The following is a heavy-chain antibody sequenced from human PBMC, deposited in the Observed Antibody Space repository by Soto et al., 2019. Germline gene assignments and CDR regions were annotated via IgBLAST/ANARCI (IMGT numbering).Heavy chain of an antibody. V-gene: IGHV4-39*02. CDR3: ARRQITSDWYLPFDS. Sequence: SETLSLTCAVSGGSVISNSYHWGWIRQPPGKGLEWIGSIYYSGSTYYNPSLRSRVTISVDTSKYHFSLQLTSLTAADTAVYYCARRQITSDWYLPFDSWGQGTLVTVSS. CDR2: IYYSGST. J-gene: IGHJ4*02. CDR1: GGSVISNSYH. D-gene: IGHD2-2*01.